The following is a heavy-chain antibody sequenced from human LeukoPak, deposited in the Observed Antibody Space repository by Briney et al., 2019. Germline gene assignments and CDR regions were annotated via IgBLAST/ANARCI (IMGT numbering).Heavy chain of an antibody. CDR1: GFSFRTYW. Sequence: GGSLRLSCAASGFSFRTYWMSWVRQAPGKGLEWVANIKEDGSEKNYVDSVKGRFTISRDNAKNSLYLQMNSLRAEDTAVYYCAGSGQYDFYHSFDYWGQGTLVTVSS. CDR2: IKEDGSEK. V-gene: IGHV3-7*01. J-gene: IGHJ4*02. D-gene: IGHD2-15*01. CDR3: AGSGQYDFYHSFDY.